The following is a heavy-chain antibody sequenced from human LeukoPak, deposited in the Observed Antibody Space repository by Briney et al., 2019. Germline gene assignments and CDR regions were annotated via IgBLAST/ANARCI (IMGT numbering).Heavy chain of an antibody. D-gene: IGHD3-3*01. Sequence: ASVKVSCKASGYTFTSYGISWVRQAPGQGLEWMGWISAYNGNTNYAQKLQGRVTVTTDTSTSTAYMELRSLRSDDTAVYYCARDLENYDFWSGYLHQYYYYYGMDVWGQGTTVTVSS. CDR1: GYTFTSYG. CDR3: ARDLENYDFWSGYLHQYYYYYGMDV. V-gene: IGHV1-18*01. CDR2: ISAYNGNT. J-gene: IGHJ6*02.